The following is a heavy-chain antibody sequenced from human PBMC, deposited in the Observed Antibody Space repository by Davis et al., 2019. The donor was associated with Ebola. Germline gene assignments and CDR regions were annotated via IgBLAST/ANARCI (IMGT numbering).Heavy chain of an antibody. J-gene: IGHJ6*03. V-gene: IGHV4-61*01. CDR1: GGSISSGTYY. CDR3: ARYPGYGVRSDFFYSYMDV. CDR2: IYNSGST. D-gene: IGHD5-12*01. Sequence: SETLSLTCSVSGGSISSGTYYWSWVRQPPGKGLEWIGYIYNSGSTNYSPSLKSRLTISVDTSQNQVSLRLTSLTSADTAVYFCARYPGYGVRSDFFYSYMDVWGKGTTVAVSS.